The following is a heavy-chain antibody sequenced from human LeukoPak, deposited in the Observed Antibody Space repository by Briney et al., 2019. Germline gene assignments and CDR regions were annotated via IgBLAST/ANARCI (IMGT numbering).Heavy chain of an antibody. CDR3: ARGYGDSPEYFQH. Sequence: GGSLRLSCAASEFSLSRNGMHWVRQAPGKGLEWVAVIWYDGSNKYYADSVEGRFTISRDNSKNTLYLQMNSLRAEDTAVYYCARGYGDSPEYFQHWGQGTLVTVSS. CDR1: EFSLSRNG. CDR2: IWYDGSNK. J-gene: IGHJ1*01. V-gene: IGHV3-33*08. D-gene: IGHD4-17*01.